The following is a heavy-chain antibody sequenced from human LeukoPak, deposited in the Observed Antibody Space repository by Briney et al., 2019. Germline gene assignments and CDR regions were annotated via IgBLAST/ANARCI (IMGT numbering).Heavy chain of an antibody. CDR1: GYTFTGYY. CDR3: ARDGLASSWYPYYYYMDV. J-gene: IGHJ6*03. Sequence: GASVKVSCKASGYTFTGYYMHWVRQAPGQGLEWMGWINPNSGGTNYAQKFQGRVTMTRDTSISTAYMGLSRLRSDDTAVYYCARDGLASSWYPYYYYMDVWGKGTTVTVSS. D-gene: IGHD6-13*01. CDR2: INPNSGGT. V-gene: IGHV1-2*02.